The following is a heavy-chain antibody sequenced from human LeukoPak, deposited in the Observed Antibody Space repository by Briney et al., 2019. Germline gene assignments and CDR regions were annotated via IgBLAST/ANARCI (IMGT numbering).Heavy chain of an antibody. J-gene: IGHJ3*02. D-gene: IGHD1-26*01. Sequence: GGSLRLSCAVSGSTFSSYWMSWVRQAPGKGREGVANIKQDGGEKNYVDSVEGRFTISRDNAKNSLFLQMNSLRAEDTAIYYCATDSRIVGATGASNIWGQGTMVTVSS. CDR1: GSTFSSYW. V-gene: IGHV3-7*01. CDR3: ATDSRIVGATGASNI. CDR2: IKQDGGEK.